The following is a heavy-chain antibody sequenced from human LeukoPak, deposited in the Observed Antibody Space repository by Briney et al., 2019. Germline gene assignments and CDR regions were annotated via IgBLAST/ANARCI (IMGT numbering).Heavy chain of an antibody. J-gene: IGHJ5*02. V-gene: IGHV1-8*01. CDR3: ARGYVGATEYWFDP. CDR2: MNPNSGNT. Sequence: APVKVSCKASGYTFTSYDINWVRQATGQGLEWMGWMNPNSGNTGYAQKFQGRVTMTRNTSISTAYMELSSLRSEDTAVYYCARGYVGATEYWFDPWGQGTLVTVSS. CDR1: GYTFTSYD. D-gene: IGHD1-26*01.